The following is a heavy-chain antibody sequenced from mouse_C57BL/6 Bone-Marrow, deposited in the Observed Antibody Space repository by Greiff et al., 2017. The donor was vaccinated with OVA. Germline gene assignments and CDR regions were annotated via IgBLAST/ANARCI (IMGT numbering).Heavy chain of an antibody. CDR2: IWSGGGT. V-gene: IGHV2-2*01. CDR3: ARTYGRAYFDY. J-gene: IGHJ2*01. Sequence: VKLVESGPGLVQPSQSLSITCTVSGFSLTSYGVHWVRQSPGKGLEWLGVIWSGGGTDYNAALISRLRLSKDNSKSQVFFKMNSLQADDTAIYYCARTYGRAYFDYWGQGTTLTVSS. CDR1: GFSLTSYG. D-gene: IGHD1-1*01.